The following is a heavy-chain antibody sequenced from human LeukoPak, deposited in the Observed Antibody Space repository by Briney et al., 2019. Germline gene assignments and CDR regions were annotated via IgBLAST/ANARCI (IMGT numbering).Heavy chain of an antibody. CDR2: IRHDGSNK. CDR3: ARGRRVVGYAFDI. D-gene: IGHD3-3*01. CDR1: GFTFSSYG. J-gene: IGHJ3*02. Sequence: HPGGSLRLSCAASGFTFSSYGMHWVRQAPGKGLEWVAFIRHDGSNKYYADSVKGRFTISRDNSKNTLYLQMNSLRAEDTAVYYCARGRRVVGYAFDIWGQGTMVTVSS. V-gene: IGHV3-30*02.